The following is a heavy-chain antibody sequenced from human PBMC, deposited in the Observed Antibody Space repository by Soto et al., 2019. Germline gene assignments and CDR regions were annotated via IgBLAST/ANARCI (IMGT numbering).Heavy chain of an antibody. Sequence: SETLSLTCAVSGGSISSSNWWSWVRQPPGKGLEWIGEIYHSGSTNYNPSLKSRVTISVDKSKNQFSLKLSSVTAADTAVYYCAREHKLYSTGYGMDVWGQGTTVTVSS. CDR2: IYHSGST. CDR3: AREHKLYSTGYGMDV. J-gene: IGHJ6*02. CDR1: GGSISSSNW. V-gene: IGHV4-4*02. D-gene: IGHD6-13*01.